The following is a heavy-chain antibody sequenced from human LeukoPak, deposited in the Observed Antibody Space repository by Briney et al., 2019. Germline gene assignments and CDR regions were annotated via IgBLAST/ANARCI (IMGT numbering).Heavy chain of an antibody. Sequence: RASVKVSCKASGYTFTSYDINWVRQATGQGLEWMGWVNPNSGNTGYAQKFQGRVTMTRNTSISTAYMELSSLRSEDTAVYYCASQYSSSWYDYYYYGMDVWGQGTTVTVSS. CDR1: GYTFTSYD. CDR3: ASQYSSSWYDYYYYGMDV. J-gene: IGHJ6*02. CDR2: VNPNSGNT. D-gene: IGHD6-13*01. V-gene: IGHV1-8*01.